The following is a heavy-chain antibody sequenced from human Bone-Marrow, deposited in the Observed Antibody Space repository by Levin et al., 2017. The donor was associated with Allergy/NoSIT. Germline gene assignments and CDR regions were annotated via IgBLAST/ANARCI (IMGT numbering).Heavy chain of an antibody. CDR1: GFTFSHYA. CDR2: ISGGGDST. CDR3: AKVGYYYDASAPLES. D-gene: IGHD3-22*01. J-gene: IGHJ4*02. V-gene: IGHV3-23*01. Sequence: WGSLRLSCAASGFTFSHYAMSWVRQAPGKGLQWVSAISGGGDSTHYADSVEGRFIISRENSRNTVYLQMNSLTAEDTALYYCAKVGYYYDASAPLESWGQGTLVTVSS.